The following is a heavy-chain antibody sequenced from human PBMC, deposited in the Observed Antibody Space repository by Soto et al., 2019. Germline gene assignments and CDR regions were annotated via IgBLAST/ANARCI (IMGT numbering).Heavy chain of an antibody. Sequence: PGESLEIWCQGSGYSFTICWIGWVRQMPGKGLEWMGIIYPGDSDTRYRPSFQGQVTISADNSIITAYLQWSSLKDSDPDMYYFSTHECSSPRCYCYGYYWQEVWGQCTTDRVSS. CDR1: GYSFTICW. CDR3: STHECSSPRCYCYGYYWQEV. CDR2: IYPGDSDT. D-gene: IGHD2-2*01. V-gene: IGHV5-51*01. J-gene: IGHJ6*02.